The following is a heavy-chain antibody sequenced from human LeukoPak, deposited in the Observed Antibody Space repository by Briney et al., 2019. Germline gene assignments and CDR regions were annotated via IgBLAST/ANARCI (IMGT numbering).Heavy chain of an antibody. D-gene: IGHD1-14*01. CDR2: ISYDGSNK. Sequence: PGGSLRLSCAASGFTFSSYGMHWVRQAPGKGLERVAVISYDGSNKYYADSVKGRFTISRDNSKNTLYLQMNSLRAEDTAVYYCAKELYRIRGAPFDYWGQGTLVTVSS. CDR1: GFTFSSYG. CDR3: AKELYRIRGAPFDY. V-gene: IGHV3-30*18. J-gene: IGHJ4*02.